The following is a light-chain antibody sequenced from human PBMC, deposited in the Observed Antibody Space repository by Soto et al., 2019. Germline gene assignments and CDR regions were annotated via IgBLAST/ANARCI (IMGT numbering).Light chain of an antibody. V-gene: IGKV1-39*01. CDR1: ESVGSL. CDR3: QQRYSLPYS. CDR2: AAS. J-gene: IGKJ2*03. Sequence: DTQITQSPSSLPASVGDRNTITCRASESVGSLLDWFQQKSGKAPKLLIYAASTLQSGAPSRFSGSGAGTEFTLIISSPQPEDFATYYCQQRYSLPYSFGQGTKL.